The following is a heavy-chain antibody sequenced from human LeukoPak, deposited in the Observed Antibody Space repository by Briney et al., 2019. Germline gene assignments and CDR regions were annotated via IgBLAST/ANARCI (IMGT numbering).Heavy chain of an antibody. CDR1: GLSFSSYW. V-gene: IGHV3-7*01. D-gene: IGHD2-15*01. CDR3: ARDYDYFSGHNLDAYDI. CDR2: VKEDGSAK. Sequence: GGSLRLSCAASGLSFSSYWMTWVRQAPGKGLEWVANVKEDGSAKSYVDSVKGRFTISRDNAKNSLYLQMNSLRVEDTAVYYCARDYDYFSGHNLDAYDIWGQGTTVIVSS. J-gene: IGHJ3*02.